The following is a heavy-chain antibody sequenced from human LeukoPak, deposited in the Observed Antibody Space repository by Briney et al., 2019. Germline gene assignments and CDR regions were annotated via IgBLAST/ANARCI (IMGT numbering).Heavy chain of an antibody. CDR2: INAGNGNT. V-gene: IGHV1/OR15-3*02. J-gene: IGHJ5*02. D-gene: IGHD3-10*01. Sequence: ASVKVSCKASGYTFTGYHIHWVRQAPGQGLEWMGWINAGNGNTKYSQKLQGRVTITRDTSASTAYMQLSSLRSEDTAVYYCARDGRGSRSSWFDPWGQGTLVIVSS. CDR3: ARDGRGSRSSWFDP. CDR1: GYTFTGYH.